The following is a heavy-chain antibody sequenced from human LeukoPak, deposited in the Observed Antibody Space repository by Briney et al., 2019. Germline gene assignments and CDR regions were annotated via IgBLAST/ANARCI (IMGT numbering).Heavy chain of an antibody. Sequence: ASVKVSCKASGYTCTGYYKHWVRQATGQRLEWMGWINPNRGRTNYAQKFQGWLTMTRDTSISTAYMELSRLRSDDTAVYYCARDRGITGTTGDAFDIWGQGTIVTVSS. CDR3: ARDRGITGTTGDAFDI. D-gene: IGHD1-20*01. CDR1: GYTCTGYY. V-gene: IGHV1-2*04. J-gene: IGHJ3*02. CDR2: INPNRGRT.